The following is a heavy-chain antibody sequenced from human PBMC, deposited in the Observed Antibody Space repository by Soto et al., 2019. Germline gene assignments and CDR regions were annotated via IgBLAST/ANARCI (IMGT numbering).Heavy chain of an antibody. CDR1: GFTFSTFA. CDR2: ITRSSNYI. J-gene: IGHJ4*02. V-gene: IGHV3-21*02. D-gene: IGHD7-27*01. CDR3: ARDPLSGETVRVEGLDS. Sequence: EVQLVESGGGLVKPGGSLRLSCAASGFTFSTFAMNWVRQAPGKGLEWVSAITRSSNYIYYADSVKGRFTISRDNAKNSIYPQMNRMRAEDTAVDDCARDPLSGETVRVEGLDSWGQGTLVTVSS.